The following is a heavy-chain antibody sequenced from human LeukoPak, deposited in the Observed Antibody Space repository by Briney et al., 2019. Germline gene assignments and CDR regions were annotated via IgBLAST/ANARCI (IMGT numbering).Heavy chain of an antibody. D-gene: IGHD1-7*01. V-gene: IGHV3-74*01. Sequence: GGSLRLSCVASGFTFRNYWMYWVRQAPGKGLVWLSRINPDGSSTTYADSVKARLTISRDNAKNSLYLQMNSLRAEDTAVYYCARSSRELGGYAPWELMPPFDYWGQGTLVTVSS. CDR3: ARSSRELGGYAPWELMPPFDY. J-gene: IGHJ4*02. CDR1: GFTFRNYW. CDR2: INPDGSST.